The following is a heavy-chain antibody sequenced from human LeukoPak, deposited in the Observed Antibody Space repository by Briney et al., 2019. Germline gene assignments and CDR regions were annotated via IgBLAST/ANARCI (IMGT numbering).Heavy chain of an antibody. D-gene: IGHD4-17*01. J-gene: IGHJ4*02. CDR2: INWNGGRA. CDR3: ARDYDYGDYPGY. Sequence: GGSLRFSCAASGSIFDDYGLSWFGRAPGKGLEWVSGINWNGGRAGYADSVKGRFTISRDNAKSSLYLQMNSLRAEDTALYYCARDYDYGDYPGYWGQGTLVTVSS. CDR1: GSIFDDYG. V-gene: IGHV3-20*04.